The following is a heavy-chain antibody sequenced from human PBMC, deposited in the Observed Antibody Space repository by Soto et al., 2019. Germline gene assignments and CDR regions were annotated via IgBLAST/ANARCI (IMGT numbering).Heavy chain of an antibody. D-gene: IGHD2-15*01. CDR3: AADVGSGGSCPLCV. J-gene: IGHJ6*04. CDR1: GFTFTSSA. CDR2: IVVGSGNT. V-gene: IGHV1-58*02. Sequence: ASVKVSCKASGFTFTSSAMQWVRQARGQRLEWIGWIVVGSGNTNYAQKFQERVTITRDMSTSTAYMELSSLRSEDTAVYYCAADVGSGGSCPLCVWGKGTTVTVSS.